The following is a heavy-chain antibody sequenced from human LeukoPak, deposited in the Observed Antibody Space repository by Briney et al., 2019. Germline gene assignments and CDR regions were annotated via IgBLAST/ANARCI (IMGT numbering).Heavy chain of an antibody. CDR3: ARDQGYSSSWYIRDAFDI. J-gene: IGHJ3*02. CDR1: GGSISSYY. Sequence: SETLSLTCTDSGGSISSYYWSWIRQPPGKGLEWIGYIYYSGSTNYNPSLKSRVTISVDTSKNQFSLKLSSVTAADTAVYYCARDQGYSSSWYIRDAFDIWGQGTMVTVSS. V-gene: IGHV4-59*01. D-gene: IGHD6-13*01. CDR2: IYYSGST.